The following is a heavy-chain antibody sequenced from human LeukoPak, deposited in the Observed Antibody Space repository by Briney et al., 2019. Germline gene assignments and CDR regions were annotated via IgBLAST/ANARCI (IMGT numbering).Heavy chain of an antibody. Sequence: ASVKVSCKASGYTFTGYYMHWVRQAPGQGLEWMGWINPNSGGTNYAQKFQGRVTMTRDTSISTAYMELSRLRSDDTAVYYCARGGYSSSWYIQEVGRYYYYMDVWGKGTTVTVSS. CDR2: INPNSGGT. D-gene: IGHD6-13*01. J-gene: IGHJ6*03. CDR3: ARGGYSSSWYIQEVGRYYYYMDV. V-gene: IGHV1-2*02. CDR1: GYTFTGYY.